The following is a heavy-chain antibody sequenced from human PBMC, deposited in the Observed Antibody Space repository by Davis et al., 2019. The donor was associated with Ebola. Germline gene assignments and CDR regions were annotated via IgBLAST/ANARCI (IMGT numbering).Heavy chain of an antibody. CDR1: RFTFSSYS. D-gene: IGHD6-13*01. Sequence: GESLKISCAASRFTFSSYSMNWVRQAPGKGLEWVSSISSSSSYIYYADSMKGRFTISRDNSKNTLSLQMNSLRAEDTAVYYCARDLERRDGDSWSYYYYYMDVWGKGTTVTVSS. V-gene: IGHV3-21*01. J-gene: IGHJ6*03. CDR3: ARDLERRDGDSWSYYYYYMDV. CDR2: ISSSSSYI.